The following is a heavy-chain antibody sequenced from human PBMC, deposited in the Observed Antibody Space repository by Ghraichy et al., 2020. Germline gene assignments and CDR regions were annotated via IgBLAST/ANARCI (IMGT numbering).Heavy chain of an antibody. Sequence: SETLSLTCTVSGGSISSYYWSWIRQPPGKGLEWIGYIYYSGSTNYNPSLKSRVTISVDTSKNQFSLKLSSVTAADTAVYYCARVATVTTYAYWYFDLWGRGTLVTVSS. CDR3: ARVATVTTYAYWYFDL. V-gene: IGHV4-59*08. CDR2: IYYSGST. J-gene: IGHJ2*01. D-gene: IGHD4-17*01. CDR1: GGSISSYY.